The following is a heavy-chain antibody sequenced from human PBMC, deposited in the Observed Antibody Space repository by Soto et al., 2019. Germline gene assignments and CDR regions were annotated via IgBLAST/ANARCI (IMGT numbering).Heavy chain of an antibody. Sequence: ASETLSLTCTVSGGSISSGDYYWSWIRQPPGKGLEWIGYIYYSGSTYYNPSLKSRVTISVDTSKNQFSLKLSSVTAADTAVYYCDRVFIGLGGLYYFDYWGQATLAPVSP. D-gene: IGHD2-15*01. V-gene: IGHV4-30-4*01. CDR2: IYYSGST. J-gene: IGHJ4*02. CDR1: GGSISSGDYY. CDR3: DRVFIGLGGLYYFDY.